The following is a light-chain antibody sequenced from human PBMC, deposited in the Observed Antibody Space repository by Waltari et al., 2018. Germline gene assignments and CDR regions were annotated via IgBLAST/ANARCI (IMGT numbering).Light chain of an antibody. CDR1: SGSIASNY. CDR2: EDN. Sequence: NFMLTQPHSVSESPGKTVTISCTRSSGSIASNYVQWYHQRPGSAPTTVIYEDNQRPSGVPDRFSGSSDSSSNSASLTISGLKTEDEADYYCQSYDSSNQGVFGGGTKLTVL. J-gene: IGLJ3*02. V-gene: IGLV6-57*04. CDR3: QSYDSSNQGV.